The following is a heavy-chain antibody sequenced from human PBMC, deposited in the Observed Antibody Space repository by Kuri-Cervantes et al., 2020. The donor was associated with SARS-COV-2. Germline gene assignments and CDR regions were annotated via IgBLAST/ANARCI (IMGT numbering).Heavy chain of an antibody. D-gene: IGHD5-18*01. CDR3: AREFTAMVPKGDV. J-gene: IGHJ6*02. Sequence: GSLRLSCTVSGGSISSSSYYWGWIRQPPGKGLEWIGRIYTSGSTDYNPSLKSRVTMSVDTSKNQFSLKLSSVTAADTAVYYCAREFTAMVPKGDVWGQGTTVTVSS. CDR1: GGSISSSSYY. V-gene: IGHV4-39*07. CDR2: IYTSGST.